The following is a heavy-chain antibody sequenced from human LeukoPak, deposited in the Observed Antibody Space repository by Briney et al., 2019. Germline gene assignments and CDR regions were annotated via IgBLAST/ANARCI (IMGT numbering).Heavy chain of an antibody. CDR1: GGTFSSYA. Sequence: SVKVSCKASGGTFSSYAISWVRQAPGQGLEWMGGIIPIFGTANYAQKFQGRVTITADESTSTAYMELSSLRCEDTAVYYCARGFIRNYGGYRDYYYYYMDVWGKGTTVTISS. V-gene: IGHV1-69*13. CDR3: ARGFIRNYGGYRDYYYYYMDV. J-gene: IGHJ6*03. D-gene: IGHD5-12*01. CDR2: IIPIFGTA.